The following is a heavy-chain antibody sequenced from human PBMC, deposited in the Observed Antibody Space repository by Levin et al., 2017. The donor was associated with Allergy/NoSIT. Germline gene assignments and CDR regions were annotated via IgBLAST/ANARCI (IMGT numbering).Heavy chain of an antibody. D-gene: IGHD6-6*01. CDR2: ISSSSSYI. CDR1: GFTFSSYS. J-gene: IGHJ4*02. V-gene: IGHV3-21*01. Sequence: ASETLSLTCAASGFTFSSYSMNWVRQAPGKGLEWVSSISSSSSYIYYADSVKGRFTISRDNAKNSLYLQMNSLRAEDTAVYYCARDTRSSGFDYWGQGTLVTVSS. CDR3: ARDTRSSGFDY.